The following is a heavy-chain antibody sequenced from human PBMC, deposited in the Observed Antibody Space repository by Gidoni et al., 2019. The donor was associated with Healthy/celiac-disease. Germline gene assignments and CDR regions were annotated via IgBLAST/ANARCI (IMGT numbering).Heavy chain of an antibody. CDR2: IYYSGST. CDR1: GGSISSSRSY. CDR3: ARKGFGQQLVRGFIFDY. V-gene: IGHV4-39*07. D-gene: IGHD6-13*01. J-gene: IGHJ4*02. Sequence: QLQLQASRPGLVTPSEPLSLTCTVPGGSISSSRSYWGWIRQPPGKGLEWIGSIYYSGSTYYNPSLKSRVTISVDTSKNQFSLKLSSVTAADTAVYYCARKGFGQQLVRGFIFDYWGQGTLVTVSS.